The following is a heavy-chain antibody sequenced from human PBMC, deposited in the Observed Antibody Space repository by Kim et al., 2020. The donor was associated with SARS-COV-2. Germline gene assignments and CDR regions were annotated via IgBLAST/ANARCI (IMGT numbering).Heavy chain of an antibody. CDR1: GGTFSSYA. J-gene: IGHJ6*02. CDR3: ARPYHSRDGYSHYYYYGMDV. D-gene: IGHD3-22*01. CDR2: IIPILGIA. V-gene: IGHV1-69*04. Sequence: SVKVSCKASGGTFSSYAISWVRQAPGQGLEWMGRIIPILGIANYAQKFQGRVTITADKSTSTAYMELSSLRSEDTAVYYCARPYHSRDGYSHYYYYGMDVWGQGTTVTVSS.